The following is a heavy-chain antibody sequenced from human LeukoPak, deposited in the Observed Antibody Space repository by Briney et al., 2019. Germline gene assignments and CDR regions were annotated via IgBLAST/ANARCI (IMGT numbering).Heavy chain of an antibody. J-gene: IGHJ4*02. D-gene: IGHD6-6*01. Sequence: GGSLRLSCAASGFTFSDYYMTWIRQAPGKGLEWISYISDTSSTIYYADSLKGRFTISRDNAKNSLYLQMNSLRTEDTAVYYCARASIGSSSISYFDYWGQGTLVTVSS. CDR1: GFTFSDYY. CDR2: ISDTSSTI. CDR3: ARASIGSSSISYFDY. V-gene: IGHV3-11*04.